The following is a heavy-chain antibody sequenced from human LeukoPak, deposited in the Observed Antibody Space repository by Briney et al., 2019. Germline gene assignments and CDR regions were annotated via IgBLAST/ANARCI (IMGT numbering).Heavy chain of an antibody. CDR1: GYTFTNYY. Sequence: ASVKVSCKASGYTFTNYYIHWVRQAPGQGLEWMGIIDPSGGSTAYAQKFQGRVTMTRDTSTSTVHMELRSLTSEDTAVYYCARNDQRGNNHGSPDYWGQGTLVIVSS. CDR2: IDPSGGST. J-gene: IGHJ4*02. V-gene: IGHV1-46*01. D-gene: IGHD1-1*01. CDR3: ARNDQRGNNHGSPDY.